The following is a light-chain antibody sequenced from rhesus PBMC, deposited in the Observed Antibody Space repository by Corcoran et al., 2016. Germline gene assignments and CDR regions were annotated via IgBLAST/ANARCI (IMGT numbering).Light chain of an antibody. CDR2: GAS. V-gene: IGKV3-24*04. J-gene: IGKJ1*01. CDR3: QESSDLWT. CDR1: QNVGRY. Sequence: ETVVTQSPATVSLSPGERATLSCRASQNVGRYLAWYQQKPGQAPRLLISGASRRATGFPDRFRGSGSGTDCTLTSSSLEPEDVGVYYCQESSDLWTFGQGTKVEIK.